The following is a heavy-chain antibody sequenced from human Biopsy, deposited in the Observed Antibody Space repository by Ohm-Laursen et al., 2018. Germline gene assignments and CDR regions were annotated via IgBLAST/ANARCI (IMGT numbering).Heavy chain of an antibody. D-gene: IGHD2-15*01. CDR3: ARRGSGGRSFDY. J-gene: IGHJ4*02. Sequence: SDTLSLTCSVSGGSISSDYWSWIRQTPGKGLEWIGYIYYSGSTNYNPSLKSRVTISADTSKNQFSLKLGSVTAADTAVFYCARRGSGGRSFDYWGQGSLATVSS. CDR2: IYYSGST. CDR1: GGSISSDY. V-gene: IGHV4-59*08.